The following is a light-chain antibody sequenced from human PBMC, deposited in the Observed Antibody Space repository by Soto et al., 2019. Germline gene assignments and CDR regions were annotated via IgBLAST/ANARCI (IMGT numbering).Light chain of an antibody. CDR3: QSYDISLSAWV. V-gene: IGLV1-40*01. CDR2: GNN. CDR1: RPNIGAGYD. Sequence: QSVLTQPPSVSGAPGQRVTISCTGSRPNIGAGYDVHWYQQLPGTAPKLLIYGNNNRPSGVPDRFSGSKSGTSASLAITGLQAEDEADYYCQSYDISLSAWVFGGGTKLTVL. J-gene: IGLJ3*02.